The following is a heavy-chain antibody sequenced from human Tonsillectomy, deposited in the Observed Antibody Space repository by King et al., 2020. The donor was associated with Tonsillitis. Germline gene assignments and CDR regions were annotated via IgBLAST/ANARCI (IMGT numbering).Heavy chain of an antibody. CDR1: GGSISTSDQY. CDR3: ARYVSGSFHY. Sequence: QLQESGPGVVKPSETLSLTCTVSGGSISTSDQYWAWIRQPPGKGLEWIGYMYYSGTIFYNPSLKSRITISGGTSENRFSLKLSSVTAADTAVYFCARYVSGSFHYWGQGALVTVSS. D-gene: IGHD1-26*01. V-gene: IGHV4-39*01. CDR2: MYYSGTI. J-gene: IGHJ4*02.